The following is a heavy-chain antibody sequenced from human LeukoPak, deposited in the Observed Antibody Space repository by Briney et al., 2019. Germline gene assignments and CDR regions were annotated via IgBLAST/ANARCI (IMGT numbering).Heavy chain of an antibody. J-gene: IGHJ6*03. Sequence: PGGSLRLSCAASGFTFSSYSMNWVRQAPGKGLEWVSYISSSSSTIYYADSVKGRFTISRDNAKNSLYLQMNSLRAEDTAVYYCARDSPYSRRHYYYYMDVWGKGTTVTVSS. CDR3: ARDSPYSRRHYYYYMDV. V-gene: IGHV3-48*04. CDR2: ISSSSSTI. D-gene: IGHD6-13*01. CDR1: GFTFSSYS.